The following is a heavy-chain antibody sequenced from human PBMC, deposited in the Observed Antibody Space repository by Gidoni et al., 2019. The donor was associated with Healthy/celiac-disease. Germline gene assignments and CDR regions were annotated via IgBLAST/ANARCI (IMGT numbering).Heavy chain of an antibody. V-gene: IGHV3-9*01. D-gene: IGHD6-13*01. Sequence: EVQLVESGGGLVQPGRSLRLSCAASGFTFDDYAMHWVRQAPGKGLEWGSGISWNSGSIGYADSVKGRFTISRDNAKNSLYLQMNSLRAEDTALYYCVRGAAADPFDYWGQGTLVTVSS. J-gene: IGHJ4*02. CDR2: ISWNSGSI. CDR1: GFTFDDYA. CDR3: VRGAAADPFDY.